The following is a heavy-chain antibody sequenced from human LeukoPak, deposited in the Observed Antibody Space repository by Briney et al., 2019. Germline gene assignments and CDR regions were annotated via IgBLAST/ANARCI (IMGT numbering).Heavy chain of an antibody. V-gene: IGHV3-23*01. Sequence: GGSLRLSCAASGLAFSRSTMSWVRQAPGKGLECVAFISGRGADTYYRDSVTGRFIISRTTSKNTLFLQMSVLRAEDTAIYYCAGRPSGPGLAPLDYWGQGVLVIVSS. CDR3: AGRPSGPGLAPLDY. CDR2: ISGRGADT. D-gene: IGHD1-14*01. J-gene: IGHJ4*02. CDR1: GLAFSRST.